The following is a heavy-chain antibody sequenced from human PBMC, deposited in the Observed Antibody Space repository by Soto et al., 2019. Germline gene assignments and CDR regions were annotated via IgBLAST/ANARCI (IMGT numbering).Heavy chain of an antibody. J-gene: IGHJ5*02. CDR3: AVLRGLDP. CDR1: GGSISSSNW. CDR2: IFHSGSA. D-gene: IGHD5-12*01. V-gene: IGHV4-4*02. Sequence: SDTLSLTCVVSGGSISSSNWWSWVRQPPGKGLEWIGEIFHSGSATYNPSLKSRVSISVDKSKNQFFLKLTSVTAADTALYYCAVLRGLDPWGQGTLVNVSS.